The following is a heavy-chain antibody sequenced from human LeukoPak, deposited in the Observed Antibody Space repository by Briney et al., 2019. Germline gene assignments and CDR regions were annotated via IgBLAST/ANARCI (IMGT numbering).Heavy chain of an antibody. V-gene: IGHV3-21*01. J-gene: IGHJ1*01. D-gene: IGHD4-23*01. CDR1: GFTFSSYS. Sequence: GGSLRLSCAASGFTFSSYSMNWVRQAPGKGLEWVSSISSSSSYIYYADSVKGRFTISRDDAKNSLYLQMNSLRAEDTAIYYCARGPTRGVITSAEYFQHWGQGTLVTVSS. CDR3: ARGPTRGVITSAEYFQH. CDR2: ISSSSSYI.